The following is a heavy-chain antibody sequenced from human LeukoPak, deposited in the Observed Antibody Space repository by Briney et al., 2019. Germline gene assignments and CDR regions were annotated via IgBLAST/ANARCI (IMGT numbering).Heavy chain of an antibody. Sequence: GGSLRLSCAASGFTFSSYSMNWVRQAPGKGLEWVSSISSSSSYIYYADSVKGRFTISRDNAKNSLYLQMDSLRAEDTAVYYCARGGIITSYAFEIWGQGAMVTVSS. CDR2: ISSSSSYI. D-gene: IGHD1-26*01. V-gene: IGHV3-21*01. CDR1: GFTFSSYS. J-gene: IGHJ3*02. CDR3: ARGGIITSYAFEI.